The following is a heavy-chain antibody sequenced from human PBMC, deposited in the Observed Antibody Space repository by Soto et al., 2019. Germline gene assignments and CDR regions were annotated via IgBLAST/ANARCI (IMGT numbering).Heavy chain of an antibody. Sequence: PGGSLRLSCAASGFTFSSYWMHWVRQAPGKGLVWVSRINSDGSSTSYADSVKGRFTISRDNAKNTLYLQMNSLRAEDTAVYYCASFRAAVYYYYYRDVWGKGTTVSVSS. CDR2: INSDGSST. CDR3: ASFRAAVYYYYYRDV. D-gene: IGHD6-13*01. J-gene: IGHJ6*03. CDR1: GFTFSSYW. V-gene: IGHV3-74*01.